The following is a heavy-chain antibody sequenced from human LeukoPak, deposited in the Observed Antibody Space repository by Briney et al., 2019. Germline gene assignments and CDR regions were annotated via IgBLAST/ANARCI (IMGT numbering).Heavy chain of an antibody. CDR2: IYPGDSDT. V-gene: IGHV5-51*01. Sequence: GESLKISCKGSGYSFTSYWIGWVRQMPGKGREGMGIIYPGDSDTRYSPSFQGQVTISADRSISTAYLQWSSLKASDTAMYYCARGFYGGYYYYYYMDVWGKGTTVTVSS. CDR3: ARGFYGGYYYYYYMDV. CDR1: GYSFTSYW. J-gene: IGHJ6*03. D-gene: IGHD4/OR15-4a*01.